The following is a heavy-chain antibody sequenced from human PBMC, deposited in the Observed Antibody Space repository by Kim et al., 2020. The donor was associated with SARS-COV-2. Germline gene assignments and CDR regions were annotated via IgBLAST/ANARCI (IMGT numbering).Heavy chain of an antibody. V-gene: IGHV3-23*01. CDR2: T. Sequence: TIHAAAVKGRFTISRDNSKNPLYLKMNSLRAEDTAVYYCACADHLPREYWGQGTLVTVSS. J-gene: IGHJ4*02. CDR3: ACADHLPREY.